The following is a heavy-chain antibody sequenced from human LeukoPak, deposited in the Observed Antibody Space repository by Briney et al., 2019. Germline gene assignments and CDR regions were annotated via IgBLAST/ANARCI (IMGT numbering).Heavy chain of an antibody. CDR2: IYSGGST. J-gene: IGHJ4*02. V-gene: IGHV3-66*01. D-gene: IGHD4-17*01. CDR3: ARVKGGYGDYDY. CDR1: GASISGSGYY. Sequence: ETLSLTCAVSGASISGSGYYWGWIRQPPGKGLEWVSVIYSGGSTYYADSVKGRFTISRDNSKNTLYLQMNSLRAEDTAVYYCARVKGGYGDYDYWGQGTLVTVSS.